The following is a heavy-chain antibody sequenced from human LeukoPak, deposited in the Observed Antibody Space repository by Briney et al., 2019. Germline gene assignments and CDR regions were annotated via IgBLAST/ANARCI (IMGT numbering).Heavy chain of an antibody. D-gene: IGHD2-21*02. Sequence: GGSLRLSCAASGFNFANHAMSWVRQTAGKGLGWVSAISGGGDITYYADSVKGRFTISRDNSKDTLFLQMHSLRPGDTAVYYCVREDTPATANYWGQGTLVTISS. V-gene: IGHV3-23*01. CDR3: VREDTPATANY. CDR1: GFNFANHA. CDR2: ISGGGDIT. J-gene: IGHJ4*02.